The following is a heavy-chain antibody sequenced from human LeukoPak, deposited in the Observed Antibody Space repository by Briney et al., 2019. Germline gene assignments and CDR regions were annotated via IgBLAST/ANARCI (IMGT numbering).Heavy chain of an antibody. Sequence: GGSLRLSCATSGFTFPFFAMSWVRQAPGKGLEWVSAISGSGGSTYYADSVKGRFTISRDNSKNTLYLQMNSLRAEDTAVYYCAKTVKLWLHSHDYWGQGTLVTVSS. D-gene: IGHD5-18*01. V-gene: IGHV3-23*01. J-gene: IGHJ4*02. CDR1: GFTFPFFA. CDR3: AKTVKLWLHSHDY. CDR2: ISGSGGST.